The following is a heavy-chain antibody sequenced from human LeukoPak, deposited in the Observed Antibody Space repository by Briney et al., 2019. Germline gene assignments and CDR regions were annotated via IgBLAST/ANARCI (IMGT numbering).Heavy chain of an antibody. Sequence: GGSLRLSCAASGFTFNSYSLNWVRQAPGKGLEWVSSISSSSGYIYYADSVKGRFTISRDNAKNSLYLQMNSLRAEDTAVYYCARDGPRDYGGYFDYWGQGTLVTVSS. V-gene: IGHV3-21*01. D-gene: IGHD4-17*01. CDR1: GFTFNSYS. J-gene: IGHJ4*02. CDR3: ARDGPRDYGGYFDY. CDR2: ISSSSGYI.